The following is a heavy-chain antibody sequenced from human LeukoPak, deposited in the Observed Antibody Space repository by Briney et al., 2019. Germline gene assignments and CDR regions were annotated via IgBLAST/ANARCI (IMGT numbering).Heavy chain of an antibody. V-gene: IGHV3-30*18. CDR2: ISYDGSNK. D-gene: IGHD4-23*01. CDR3: AKFAHDYGGNNLSDAFDI. J-gene: IGHJ3*02. Sequence: PGRSLRPSCSASGFTFSSYGIHWVRQAPGKGLEWVAVISYDGSNKYYADSVKGRFTISRDNSKNTLYLQMNSLRAEDTAVYYCAKFAHDYGGNNLSDAFDIWGQGTMVTVSS. CDR1: GFTFSSYG.